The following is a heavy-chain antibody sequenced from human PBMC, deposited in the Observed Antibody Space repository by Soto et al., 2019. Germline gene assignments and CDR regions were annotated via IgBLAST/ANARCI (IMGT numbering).Heavy chain of an antibody. V-gene: IGHV3-23*01. D-gene: IGHD3-22*01. J-gene: IGHJ4*02. CDR1: RFTFSSYA. CDR2: ISGSGGST. CDR3: ASVGGYYYDSSGYRAGYFDY. Sequence: EVQRLESGGGLVQPGGSLRLSCAASRFTFSSYAMSWVRQAPGKGLEWGAGISGSGGSTYYADSVKGRFTIAIDNSKKTLYMQMNSLRAEDTAIYYCASVGGYYYDSSGYRAGYFDYWGQGTLVTVSS.